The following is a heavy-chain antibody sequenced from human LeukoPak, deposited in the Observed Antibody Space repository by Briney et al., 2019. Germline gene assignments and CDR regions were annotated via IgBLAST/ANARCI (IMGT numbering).Heavy chain of an antibody. CDR1: GYTLTELS. J-gene: IGHJ4*02. Sequence: GASVKVSWKVSGYTLTELSMHWVRQAPGKGLEWMGGFDPEDGETIYAQKFQGRVTMTEDTSTDTAYMELSSLRSEDTAVYYCATPGGYCSGGSLWCFDYWGQGTLVTVSS. V-gene: IGHV1-24*01. D-gene: IGHD2-15*01. CDR2: FDPEDGET. CDR3: ATPGGYCSGGSLWCFDY.